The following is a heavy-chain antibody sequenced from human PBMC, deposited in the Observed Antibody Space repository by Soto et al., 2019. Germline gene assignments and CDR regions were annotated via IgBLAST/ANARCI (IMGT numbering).Heavy chain of an antibody. J-gene: IGHJ6*03. Sequence: GGSLRLSCAASGFTFSSYAMSWVRQAPGKGLEWVSAISGSGGSTYYADSVKGRFTISRDNSKNTLYLQMNSLRAEDTAVYYCAKVRDGWLHPYYYMDVWGKGITVTVSS. CDR3: AKVRDGWLHPYYYMDV. CDR2: ISGSGGST. V-gene: IGHV3-23*01. CDR1: GFTFSSYA. D-gene: IGHD5-12*01.